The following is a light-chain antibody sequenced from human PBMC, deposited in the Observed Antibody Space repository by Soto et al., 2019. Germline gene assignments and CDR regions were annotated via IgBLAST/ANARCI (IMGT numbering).Light chain of an antibody. CDR2: EVT. J-gene: IGLJ1*01. CDR1: SSDVWSFNF. V-gene: IGLV2-23*02. Sequence: QSALTQPASVSGSLGQSITISCNRPSSDVWSFNFVSWYQQHPDKAPQVLIYEVTKRPPGVSNRFSGSKSGNTASLTISGLQADDEADYYCCSDAGSSSYVFGTGTKVTVL. CDR3: CSDAGSSSYV.